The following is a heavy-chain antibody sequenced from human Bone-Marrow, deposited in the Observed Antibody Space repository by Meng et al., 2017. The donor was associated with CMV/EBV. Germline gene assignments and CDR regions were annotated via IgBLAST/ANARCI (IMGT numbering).Heavy chain of an antibody. Sequence: GESLKISCAASGFTFSSYSMNWVRQAPGKGLEWVSSISSSSSYIYYADSVKGRFTISRDNAKNSLYLQMNSLRAEDTAVYYCAPRNPDYYYGMDVWDQGTTVTVSS. D-gene: IGHD1-14*01. CDR1: GFTFSSYS. J-gene: IGHJ6*02. CDR2: ISSSSSYI. V-gene: IGHV3-21*01. CDR3: APRNPDYYYGMDV.